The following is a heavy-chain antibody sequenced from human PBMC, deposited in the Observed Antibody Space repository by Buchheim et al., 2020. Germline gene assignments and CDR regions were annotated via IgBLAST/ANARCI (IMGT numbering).Heavy chain of an antibody. CDR3: ARGRYCTGGVCYSGPYGMDV. D-gene: IGHD2-8*02. V-gene: IGHV4-34*01. CDR1: GGSFSGYY. CDR2: INHSGST. Sequence: QVQLQQWGAGLLKPSETLSLTCAVYGGSFSGYYWSWIRQPPGKGLEWIGEINHSGSTNYNPSLKSRVTISVDTSKNQFSLKLSSVTAADTAVYSCARGRYCTGGVCYSGPYGMDVWGQGTT. J-gene: IGHJ6*02.